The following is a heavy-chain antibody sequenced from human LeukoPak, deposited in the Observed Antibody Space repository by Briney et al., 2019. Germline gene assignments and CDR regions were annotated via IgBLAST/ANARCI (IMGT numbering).Heavy chain of an antibody. V-gene: IGHV4-34*01. CDR3: ARYGLLNISEINGFDI. CDR2: INHSGST. Sequence: SETLSLTCAVYGGSFSGYYWSWIRQPPGKGLEWIGEINHSGSTNYNPSIKSRVTISLDTSENQFSLKLTSVTAADTAVYYCARYGLLNISEINGFDIWGQGTMVTVSS. D-gene: IGHD2/OR15-2a*01. CDR1: GGSFSGYY. J-gene: IGHJ3*02.